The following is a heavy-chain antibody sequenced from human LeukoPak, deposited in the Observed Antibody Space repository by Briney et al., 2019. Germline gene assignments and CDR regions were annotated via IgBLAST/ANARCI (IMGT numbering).Heavy chain of an antibody. Sequence: PGGSLRLSCAASGFTFSSYAMHWVRQAPGKGLEWVAVISYDGSNKYYADSVKGRSTISRDNSKNTLYLQMNSLRAEDTAVYYRAKFVTYDPTYYFDYWGQGTLVTVSS. J-gene: IGHJ4*02. D-gene: IGHD3-22*01. V-gene: IGHV3-30*04. CDR3: AKFVTYDPTYYFDY. CDR1: GFTFSSYA. CDR2: ISYDGSNK.